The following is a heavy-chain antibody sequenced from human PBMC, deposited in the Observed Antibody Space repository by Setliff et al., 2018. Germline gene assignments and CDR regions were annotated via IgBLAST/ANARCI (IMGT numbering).Heavy chain of an antibody. J-gene: IGHJ5*01. CDR1: GFRFSDYY. Sequence: GGSVRLSCADSGFRFSDYYMEWVRQAPGKGPEWVGRIRNKVRGHTTEYAASVKGRFIISRDDSKNSVYLQMNSLKIEDTAFYYCAKIRLPNSYMRSGVESWGQGTLVTVSS. D-gene: IGHD1-20*01. CDR3: AKIRLPNSYMRSGVES. CDR2: IRNKVRGHTT. V-gene: IGHV3-72*01.